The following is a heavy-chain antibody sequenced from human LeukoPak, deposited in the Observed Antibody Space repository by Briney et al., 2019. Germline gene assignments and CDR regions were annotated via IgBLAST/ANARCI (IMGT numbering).Heavy chain of an antibody. Sequence: GGSLRLSCAASGFSFSNYGFHWVRQAPGKGLDWVSAISYDGKNIHYADSVKGRFTISRDNSRNTVYLQMNSLRVEDTAVYYCAKTYSRESGYDFFFHYWGQGTLVTVSP. V-gene: IGHV3-33*06. CDR1: GFSFSNYG. J-gene: IGHJ4*02. CDR3: AKTYSRESGYDFFFHY. CDR2: ISYDGKNI. D-gene: IGHD5-12*01.